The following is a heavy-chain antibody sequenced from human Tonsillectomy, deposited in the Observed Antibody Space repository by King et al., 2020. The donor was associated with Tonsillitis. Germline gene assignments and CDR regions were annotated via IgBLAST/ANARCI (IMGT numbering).Heavy chain of an antibody. CDR1: GDSISRGNNF. D-gene: IGHD2-2*02. CDR2: TFYSGSS. J-gene: IGHJ4*02. Sequence: VQLQESGPGLVKPSQTLSLTCTVSGDSISRGNNFWSWIRQPPGKGLEWIGNTFYSGSSYYSPSLKCRVNISVDTSKDQFSLNLRPATAADTAVYYCARGSMRDCSAISCDINHCDYWGQGTLVTVSS. CDR3: ARGSMRDCSAISCDINHCDY. V-gene: IGHV4-30-4*01.